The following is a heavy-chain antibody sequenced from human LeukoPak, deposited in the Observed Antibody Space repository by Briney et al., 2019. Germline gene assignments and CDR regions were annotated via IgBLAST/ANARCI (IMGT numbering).Heavy chain of an antibody. CDR2: ISYDGSDK. Sequence: PGRSLRLSCAASGFTFSSFAMHWVRRAPGKGLEWVAAISYDGSDKYYADSVKDRFTISRDNSKNTLYLQMNSLGTEDTALYYCARGQVPSGYGSLDYWGQGTLVTVSS. CDR3: ARGQVPSGYGSLDY. V-gene: IGHV3-30-3*01. J-gene: IGHJ4*02. CDR1: GFTFSSFA. D-gene: IGHD5-12*01.